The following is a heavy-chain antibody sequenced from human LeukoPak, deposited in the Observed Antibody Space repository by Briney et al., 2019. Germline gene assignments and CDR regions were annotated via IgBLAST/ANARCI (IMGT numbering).Heavy chain of an antibody. CDR2: IKQDGSEK. D-gene: IGHD3-16*02. V-gene: IGHV3-7*01. J-gene: IGHJ4*02. Sequence: GGSLRLSCAASGFTFSSYWMSWVRQAPGKGLEWVANIKQDGSEKYYVDSVKGRFTISRDNAKNSLYLQMNSLRAEDTAVYYCARDRYDYVWGSYRYRYFDYWGQGTLVTVSS. CDR3: ARDRYDYVWGSYRYRYFDY. CDR1: GFTFSSYW.